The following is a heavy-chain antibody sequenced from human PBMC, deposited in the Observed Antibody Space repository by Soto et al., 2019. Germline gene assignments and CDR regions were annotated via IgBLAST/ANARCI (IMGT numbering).Heavy chain of an antibody. J-gene: IGHJ6*03. V-gene: IGHV3-23*01. CDR1: GFTFSSYA. Sequence: EVQLLESGGGLVQPGGSLRLSCAASGFTFSSYAMSWVRQAPGKGLEWVSAIIGGGGSTYYAESVKGRFTISRDNSNNTSYQQMKSLRAKDKAVYYCAKGRDKIYYNYMDVWGKGTTVTVS. CDR2: IIGGGGST. CDR3: AKGRDKIYYNYMDV.